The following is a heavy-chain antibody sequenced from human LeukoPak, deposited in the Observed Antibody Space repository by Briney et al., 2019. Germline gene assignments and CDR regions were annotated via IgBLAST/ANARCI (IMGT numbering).Heavy chain of an antibody. CDR3: ARADLEWYLDL. CDR2: IRQDGGEI. J-gene: IGHJ2*01. CDR1: GFMFNAYW. V-gene: IGHV3-7*01. Sequence: GESLRLSCTGSGFMFNAYWMSWVRKAPGMGLEWVGKIRQDGGEIFYVDSVRGRFTISRDNAKNSVYLQLNSLRAEDTAVYYCARADLEWYLDLWGRGTLVTVSP.